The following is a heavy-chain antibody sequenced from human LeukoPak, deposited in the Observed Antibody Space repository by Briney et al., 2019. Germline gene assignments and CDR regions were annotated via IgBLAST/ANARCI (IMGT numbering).Heavy chain of an antibody. V-gene: IGHV1-46*02. CDR2: INPSSGSA. CDR1: GYTFNSYY. D-gene: IGHD5-18*01. CDR3: ARGYTYGDY. Sequence: ASVKVSCKASGYTFNSYYMHWVRQAPGQGLEWMGIINPSSGSASYAQNFQGRVTMTRDTSSSTVYMELSSLRSEDTAVYYCARGYTYGDYWGQGTLVTVSS. J-gene: IGHJ4*02.